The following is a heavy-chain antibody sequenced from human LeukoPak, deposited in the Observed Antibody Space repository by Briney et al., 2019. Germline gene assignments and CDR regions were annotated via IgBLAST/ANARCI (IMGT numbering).Heavy chain of an antibody. CDR2: ISAYNGNT. CDR1: GYTFTSYG. D-gene: IGHD1-26*01. J-gene: IGHJ4*02. CDR3: ARPVGPGVLLYFDY. V-gene: IGHV1-18*01. Sequence: ASVKVSCKASGYTFTSYGISWVRQAPGQGLEWMGWISAYNGNTHYAQKLQDRLTMTTDASTSTAYMELRSLRSEDTAVYYCARPVGPGVLLYFDYWGQGTLVTVSS.